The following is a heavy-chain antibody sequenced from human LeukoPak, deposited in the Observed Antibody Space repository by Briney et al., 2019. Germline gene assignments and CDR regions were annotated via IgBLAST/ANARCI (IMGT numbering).Heavy chain of an antibody. Sequence: SETLSLTCAAYGGSFSGYYWSWIRQPPGKGLEWIGEINHSGSTNYNPSLKSRVTISVDTSKNQFSLKLSSVTAADTAVYYCARVGSYYDFWSGYFDYWGQGTLVTVSS. CDR3: ARVGSYYDFWSGYFDY. D-gene: IGHD3-3*01. J-gene: IGHJ4*02. V-gene: IGHV4-34*01. CDR1: GGSFSGYY. CDR2: INHSGST.